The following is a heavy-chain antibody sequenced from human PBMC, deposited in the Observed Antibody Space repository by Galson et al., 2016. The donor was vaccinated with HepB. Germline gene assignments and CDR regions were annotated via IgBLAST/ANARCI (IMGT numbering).Heavy chain of an antibody. CDR2: IRAGGGDT. V-gene: IGHV3-23*01. CDR1: ELSIISSA. J-gene: IGHJ5*02. Sequence: SLRLSCAVSELSIISSAMSWVRQAPGKGLEWVSSIRAGGGDTYYPDSVKGRFTTSRDMSKNTLYLQMGSLRAEDTAVYYCAKCSVYSNGWCNSLDPWGQGTLVIVSS. CDR3: AKCSVYSNGWCNSLDP. D-gene: IGHD6-19*01.